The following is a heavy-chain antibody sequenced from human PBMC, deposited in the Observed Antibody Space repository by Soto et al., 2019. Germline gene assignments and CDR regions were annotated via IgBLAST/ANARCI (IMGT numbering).Heavy chain of an antibody. CDR3: ASRMITFGGVIVFDP. Sequence: SETLSLTCTVSGGSVSSGDFYWSWIRQYPGKGLEWIGYIYYSGSTYYNPSLKSRVTISVDTSKNQFSLKLSSVTAADTAVYYCASRMITFGGVIVFDPWGQGTLVTVSS. V-gene: IGHV4-31*03. CDR1: GGSVSSGDFY. J-gene: IGHJ5*02. D-gene: IGHD3-16*02. CDR2: IYYSGST.